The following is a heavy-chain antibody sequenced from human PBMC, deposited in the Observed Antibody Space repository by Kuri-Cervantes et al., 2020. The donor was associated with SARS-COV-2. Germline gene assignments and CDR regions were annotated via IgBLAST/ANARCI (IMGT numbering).Heavy chain of an antibody. CDR2: INHSGST. V-gene: IGHV4-34*01. CDR1: GGSFSGYY. Sequence: GSLRLSCAVYGGSFSGYYWSWIRQPPGKGLEWIGEINHSGSTNYNPSLKSRVTISVDTSKNQFSLKLSSVTAADTAVYYCARGRDKRYSSGSYYYYGMDVWGQGTTVTVS. D-gene: IGHD6-19*01. J-gene: IGHJ6*02. CDR3: ARGRDKRYSSGSYYYYGMDV.